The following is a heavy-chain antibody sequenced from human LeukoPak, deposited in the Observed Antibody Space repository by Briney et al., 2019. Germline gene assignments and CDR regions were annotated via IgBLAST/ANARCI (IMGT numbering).Heavy chain of an antibody. Sequence: EGSLRLSCAASGFTFSSYWMSWVRQAPGKGLEWVANIKQDGSEKYYVGSVKGRFTISRDNAKNSLYLQMNNLGAEDTAVYYCATDPASYCTSSTCDFDYWGQGTLVTVSS. CDR3: ATDPASYCTSSTCDFDY. J-gene: IGHJ4*02. D-gene: IGHD2-8*01. V-gene: IGHV3-7*01. CDR1: GFTFSSYW. CDR2: IKQDGSEK.